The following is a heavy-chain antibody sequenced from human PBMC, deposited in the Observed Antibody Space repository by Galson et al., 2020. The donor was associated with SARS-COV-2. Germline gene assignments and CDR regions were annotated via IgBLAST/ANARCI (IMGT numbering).Heavy chain of an antibody. CDR1: GYSISSGYY. Sequence: SETLSLTCTVSGYSISSGYYWGWIRQPPGKGLEWIGSIYHSGSTYYNPSLKSRVTISVDTSKNQFSLKLSSVTAADTAVYYCARDQFGSVVVVPAATFDYWGQGTLVTVSS. CDR3: ARDQFGSVVVVPAATFDY. D-gene: IGHD2-2*01. V-gene: IGHV4-38-2*02. J-gene: IGHJ4*02. CDR2: IYHSGST.